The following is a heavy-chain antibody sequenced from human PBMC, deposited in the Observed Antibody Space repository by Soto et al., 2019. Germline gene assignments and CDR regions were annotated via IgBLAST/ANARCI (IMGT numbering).Heavy chain of an antibody. CDR1: GFTFSSYA. CDR3: ARIPRYCGGDCERSDYYYYGMDV. J-gene: IGHJ6*02. CDR2: ISSNGGST. V-gene: IGHV3-64*01. D-gene: IGHD2-21*02. Sequence: GGSLRLSCSASGFTFSSYAMHWVRQAPGKGLEYVSAISSNGGSTYYANSLKTRLTISKDTSKNQVVLTMTNMDPVDTATYYCARIPRYCGGDCERSDYYYYGMDVWGQGTTVTVSS.